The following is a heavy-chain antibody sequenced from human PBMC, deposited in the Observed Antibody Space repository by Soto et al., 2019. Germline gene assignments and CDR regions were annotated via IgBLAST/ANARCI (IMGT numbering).Heavy chain of an antibody. V-gene: IGHV3-33*01. CDR1: GFTFRNNG. CDR3: ARDLRSRYFDL. CDR2: IWYDGSYK. J-gene: IGHJ2*01. Sequence: QVQLVESGGGVVQPGRSLRLSCAASGFTFRNNGMHWVRQAPGKGLEWVGVIWYDGSYKYYAESVKGRFTISRDNSKNTLFLQMNSLTVEDTAVYYCARDLRSRYFDLWGRGTLVTVSS.